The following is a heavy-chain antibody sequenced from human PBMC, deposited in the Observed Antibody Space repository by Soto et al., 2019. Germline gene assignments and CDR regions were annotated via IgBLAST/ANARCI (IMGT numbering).Heavy chain of an antibody. CDR1: GYTFTSYG. CDR3: AADVGGYIYGLARH. Sequence: ASVKVSCKASGYTFTSYGISWVRQAPGQGLEWMGWISPYNGKTNYAQKVQGRVTMTTDTSTSTAYMELSSLRPEDTAVYYCAADVGGYIYGLARHWAPRTLVTVSS. D-gene: IGHD4-17*01. V-gene: IGHV1-18*01. CDR2: ISPYNGKT. J-gene: IGHJ1*01.